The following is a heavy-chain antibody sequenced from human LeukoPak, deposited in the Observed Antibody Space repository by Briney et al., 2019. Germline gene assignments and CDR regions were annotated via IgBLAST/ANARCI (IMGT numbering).Heavy chain of an antibody. CDR2: LNPNSGDT. CDR1: GYSFTNYG. J-gene: IGHJ3*02. Sequence: GASVKVSCKASGYSFTNYGISWVRQAPGQGLEWMGWLNPNSGDTKDALKFQGRVTMTRDTSINTAYMELSRLTSDDTAVYYRARGTTHLWFGEGGNALDIWGQGTMVTVSS. D-gene: IGHD3-10*01. V-gene: IGHV1-2*02. CDR3: ARGTTHLWFGEGGNALDI.